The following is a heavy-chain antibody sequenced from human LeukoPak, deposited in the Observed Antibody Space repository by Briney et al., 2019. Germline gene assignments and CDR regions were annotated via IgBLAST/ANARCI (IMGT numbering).Heavy chain of an antibody. V-gene: IGHV3-30*04. D-gene: IGHD3-22*01. CDR1: GFTFSSYA. CDR2: ISYDGSNK. J-gene: IGHJ4*02. Sequence: GGSLRLSCAASGFTFSSYAMHWVRQAPGKGLEWVAVISYDGSNKYYADSVKGRFTISRDNSKNTLYLQMNSLRAEDTAVYYCAREGYYDSSGYRKDVYYFDYWGQGTLVTVSS. CDR3: AREGYYDSSGYRKDVYYFDY.